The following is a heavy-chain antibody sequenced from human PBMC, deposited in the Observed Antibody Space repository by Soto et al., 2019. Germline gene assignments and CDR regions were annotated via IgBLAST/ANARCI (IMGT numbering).Heavy chain of an antibody. V-gene: IGHV4-30-2*01. J-gene: IGHJ4*02. Sequence: TFSLTCAVSGVFISSGGYSWIWIRQPPGKGLEWIGYIYHSGSTYYNPSLKSRVTISVDRSKNQFSLKLSSVTAADTAVYYCAKGAGKVGGGFDYWGQGTLVTVSS. CDR2: IYHSGST. CDR1: GVFISSGGYS. D-gene: IGHD1-26*01. CDR3: AKGAGKVGGGFDY.